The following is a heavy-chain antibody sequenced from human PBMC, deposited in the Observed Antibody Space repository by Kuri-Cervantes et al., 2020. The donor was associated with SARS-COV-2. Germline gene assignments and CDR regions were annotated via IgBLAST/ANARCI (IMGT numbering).Heavy chain of an antibody. CDR2: FDPEDGET. J-gene: IGHJ4*02. CDR1: GYTLTELS. CDR3: ASNIYGDYYDY. V-gene: IGHV1-24*01. D-gene: IGHD4-17*01. Sequence: ASVKVSCKVSGYTLTELSMHWVRQAPGKGLEWMGGFDPEDGETIYAQKFQGRVTITTDESTSTAYMELSSLRSEDTAVYYCASNIYGDYYDYWGQGTLVTVSS.